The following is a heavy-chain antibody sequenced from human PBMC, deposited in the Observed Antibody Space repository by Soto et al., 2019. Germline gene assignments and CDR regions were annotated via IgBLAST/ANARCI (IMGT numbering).Heavy chain of an antibody. CDR1: GFTFSNNA. J-gene: IGHJ4*01. D-gene: IGHD3-3*01. CDR2: ISCDSSEI. CDR3: AIARVADSSLDH. Sequence: GGSLRLSCVGSGFTFSNNAMHWVRQAPGKGLEWVAFISCDSSEIFYADSVKGRFTISRDNPENTLFLHMNSPRADDTAVYYCAIARVADSSLDHWGQGILVTVSS. V-gene: IGHV3-30*01.